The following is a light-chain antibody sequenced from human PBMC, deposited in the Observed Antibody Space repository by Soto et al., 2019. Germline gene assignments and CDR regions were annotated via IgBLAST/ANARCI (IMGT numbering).Light chain of an antibody. CDR1: GSDIATFNY. CDR3: SSYTSSYTWV. J-gene: IGLJ3*02. V-gene: IGLV2-14*01. Sequence: QSALAQPASMSGSPGQSITISCTGSGSDIATFNYVSWYQQYPGKAPKLLIYQVTSRASGVSHRFSGSKSGNTAALTISGLQAEDEADYYCSSYTSSYTWVFGGGTKLTVL. CDR2: QVT.